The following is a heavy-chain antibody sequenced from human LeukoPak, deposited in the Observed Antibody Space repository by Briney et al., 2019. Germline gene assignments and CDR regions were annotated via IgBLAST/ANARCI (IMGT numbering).Heavy chain of an antibody. CDR1: GGSISSYY. D-gene: IGHD3-22*01. CDR3: ARRVTNYYDSSGYFEN. Sequence: SETLSLTCTVSGGSISSYYWNWIRQPAGKGLEWIGRIYTSGSTNYNPSLKSRVTMSVDTSKNQFSLKLSSVTAADTAVYYCARRVTNYYDSSGYFENWGQGTLVTVSS. V-gene: IGHV4-4*07. J-gene: IGHJ4*02. CDR2: IYTSGST.